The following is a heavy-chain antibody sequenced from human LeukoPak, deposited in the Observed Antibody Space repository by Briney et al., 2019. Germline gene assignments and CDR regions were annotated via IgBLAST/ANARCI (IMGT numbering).Heavy chain of an antibody. V-gene: IGHV3-64*01. J-gene: IGHJ4*02. Sequence: TGGSLILSCAASGFTFSSYAMHWVRQAPGKGLEYVSAISSNGGSTYYANSVKGRFTISRDNSKNTLYLQMGSLRAEDMAVYYCARDLKPGRFLEWFPIFDYWGQGTLVTVSS. CDR3: ARDLKPGRFLEWFPIFDY. CDR2: ISSNGGST. D-gene: IGHD3-3*01. CDR1: GFTFSSYA.